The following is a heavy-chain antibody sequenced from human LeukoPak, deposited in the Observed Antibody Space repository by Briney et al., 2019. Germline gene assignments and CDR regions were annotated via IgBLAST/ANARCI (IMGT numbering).Heavy chain of an antibody. CDR1: GGSISSSNYY. J-gene: IGHJ4*02. CDR2: IYYSGDS. CDR3: ARHENIIMVPTAHAFDY. D-gene: IGHD2/OR15-2a*01. V-gene: IGHV4-39*01. Sequence: PSETLSLTCTVSGGSISSSNYYWGWIRQPPGKGLEWIGTIYYSGDSYYNPSLKSRASISVNPSKNRFSLNVNSVTAADTAVYFCARHENIIMVPTAHAFDYWGQGALVTVSS.